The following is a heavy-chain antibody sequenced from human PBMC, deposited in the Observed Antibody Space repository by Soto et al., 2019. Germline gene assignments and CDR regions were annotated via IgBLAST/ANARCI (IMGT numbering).Heavy chain of an antibody. CDR2: ISYDGSNK. CDR3: AKEADIAGGGYFDL. D-gene: IGHD6-13*01. V-gene: IGHV3-30*18. J-gene: IGHJ2*01. CDR1: GFTFSSYG. Sequence: PGGSLRLSCAASGFTFSSYGMHWVRQAPGKGLEWVAVISYDGSNKYYADSVKGRFTISRDNSKNTLYLQMNSLRAEDTAVYYCAKEADIAGGGYFDLWGRGTLVTGSS.